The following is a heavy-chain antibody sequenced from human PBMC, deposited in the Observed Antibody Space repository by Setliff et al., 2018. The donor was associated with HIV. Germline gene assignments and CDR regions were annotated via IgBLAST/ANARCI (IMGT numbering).Heavy chain of an antibody. V-gene: IGHV4-34*01. D-gene: IGHD3-3*01. J-gene: IGHJ6*02. CDR1: GGSFSGYY. CDR3: ARLHIRFRSQDWAAVDV. CDR2: INHSGST. Sequence: SETLSLTCAVYGGSFSGYYWSWIRQPPGKGLEWIGEINHSGSTNYNPSLKSRVTISVDMSKNQFSLKLSSVTAADTAVYYCARLHIRFRSQDWAAVDVWGQGTTVTVSS.